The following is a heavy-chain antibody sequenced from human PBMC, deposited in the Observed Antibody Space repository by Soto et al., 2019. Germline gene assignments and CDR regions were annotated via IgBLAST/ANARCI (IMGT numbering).Heavy chain of an antibody. CDR2: INPKSGAT. V-gene: IGHV1-2*02. CDR1: GYRFTAYG. CDR3: VYYCAKSNYGGDDYFQYGLDV. J-gene: IGHJ6*02. Sequence: QVQLVQSGAEVKKPGASLKFPGRPPGYRFTAYGLHWGRQAPGQGLQWMGWINPKSGATDYAQKFQGRVTMTREMSTNTAYLELSGLRSDDTADDTAVYYCAKSNYGGDDYFQYGLDVWGQGTTVTVSS. D-gene: IGHD2-21*02.